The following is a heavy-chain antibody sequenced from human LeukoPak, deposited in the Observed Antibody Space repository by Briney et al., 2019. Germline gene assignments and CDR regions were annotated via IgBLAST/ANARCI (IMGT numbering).Heavy chain of an antibody. CDR1: GGSIINSNW. D-gene: IGHD3-22*01. V-gene: IGHV4-4*02. Sequence: SETLSLTCAVSGGSIINSNWWSWVRQPPGQGLEWIGEIDHSGSTSYNPSLKSRVTISVDTSKNQFSLKLSSVTAADTAVYYCARVGSGYLFDYWGQGTLVTVSS. J-gene: IGHJ4*02. CDR2: IDHSGST. CDR3: ARVGSGYLFDY.